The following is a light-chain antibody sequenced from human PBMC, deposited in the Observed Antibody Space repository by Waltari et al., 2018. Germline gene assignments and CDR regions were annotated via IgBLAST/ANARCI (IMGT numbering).Light chain of an antibody. J-gene: IGLJ2*01. CDR2: YTH. CDR1: SSNLGGKY. CDR3: AAWDQCLTRVL. Sequence: QSVLTQPPSASGAPGQSVTISCSGNSSNLGGKYVHWYQQLPGTAPNALIYYTHQRPSGAPDRFSGSKSGTSASLAITGLRSEEEADYYCAAWDQCLTRVLFGGGTRLTVL. V-gene: IGLV1-47*02.